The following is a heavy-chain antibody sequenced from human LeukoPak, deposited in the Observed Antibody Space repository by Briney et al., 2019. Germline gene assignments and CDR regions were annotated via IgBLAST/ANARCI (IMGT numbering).Heavy chain of an antibody. V-gene: IGHV1-46*01. CDR2: INPSDGAT. CDR1: GNTFSMYS. J-gene: IGHJ6*03. CDR3: AIVQGGGLSGSLGGLFASYYTYYYMDV. D-gene: IGHD3-16*01. Sequence: ASVKVSCKASGNTFSMYSVHWVRQAPGQGLEWMGMINPSDGATTYAQRFQGRVTMTRDMSTTTVYMDLRSLRSEDTAVYFCAIVQGGGLSGSLGGLFASYYTYYYMDVWGRGTTVTVSS.